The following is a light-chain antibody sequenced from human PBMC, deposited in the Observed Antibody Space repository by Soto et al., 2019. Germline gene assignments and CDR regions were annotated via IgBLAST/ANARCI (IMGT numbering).Light chain of an antibody. CDR3: QKFNTAPLA. CDR1: QDISVY. V-gene: IGKV1-27*01. CDR2: SAS. Sequence: DIQMTQSPSSLSASVGDRVTITCRASQDISVYLAWYQQKPGKVPKLLIYSASTLQSGVPSRFSGSGSGTDFTLPTSSLQPEYVATYYFQKFNTAPLAFGQGTRLEIK. J-gene: IGKJ5*01.